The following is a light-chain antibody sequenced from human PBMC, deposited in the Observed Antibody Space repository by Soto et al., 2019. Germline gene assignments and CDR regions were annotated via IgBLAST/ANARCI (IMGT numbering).Light chain of an antibody. CDR2: GAS. V-gene: IGKV3-20*01. CDR3: QQYGNSPYT. J-gene: IGKJ2*01. CDR1: QSVDNNY. Sequence: EIVLTQSPGTLSLSPGESATLSCRASQSVDNNYVAWYQQKPGQAPTLLIHGASYRAAGIPDRFSGSGSGTDFTLTISRLEPEDFAAFHCQQYGNSPYTFGQGTKLEI.